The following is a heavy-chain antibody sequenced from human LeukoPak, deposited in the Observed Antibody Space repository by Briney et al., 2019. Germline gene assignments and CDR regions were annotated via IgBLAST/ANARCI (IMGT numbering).Heavy chain of an antibody. CDR3: AREPAPAVAGYDVAFDI. Sequence: PSETQSLTCTVSGGSISSYYWSWIRQPPGKGLEWIGYIYYSGSTNYNPSLKSRVTISVDTSKNQFSLKLSSVTAADTAVYYCAREPAPAVAGYDVAFDIWGQGTMVTVSS. CDR2: IYYSGST. D-gene: IGHD6-19*01. CDR1: GGSISSYY. J-gene: IGHJ3*02. V-gene: IGHV4-59*01.